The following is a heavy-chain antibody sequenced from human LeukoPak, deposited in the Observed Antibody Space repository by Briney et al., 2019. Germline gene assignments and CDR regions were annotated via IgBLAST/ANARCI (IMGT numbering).Heavy chain of an antibody. V-gene: IGHV3-74*03. CDR1: GFTFSRYW. CDR2: IVSEGSST. D-gene: IGHD3-10*01. J-gene: IGHJ4*02. CDR3: VRDNYGVDY. Sequence: GGSLRLSCAASGFTFSRYWMQWVRQAPGKGLVWVSHIVSEGSSTTYADHVKGRFTTSRDNAKNTLYLQMNSLRAEDTAVYYCVRDNYGVDYWGQGTLVTVSS.